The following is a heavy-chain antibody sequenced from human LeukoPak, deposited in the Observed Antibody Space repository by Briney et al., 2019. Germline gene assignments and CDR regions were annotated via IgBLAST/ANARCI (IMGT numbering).Heavy chain of an antibody. V-gene: IGHV3-23*01. CDR3: AKGSSSSRPYYFDY. D-gene: IGHD6-6*01. Sequence: PGGSQRLSCAASGFKFSDHYIDWVRQAPGKGLEWVSAITGSGGDTYYADSVKGRSTVSRDSSKDALYLQMNSLRAEDTAVYYCAKGSSSSRPYYFDYWGQGALVTVSS. J-gene: IGHJ4*02. CDR1: GFKFSDHY. CDR2: ITGSGGDT.